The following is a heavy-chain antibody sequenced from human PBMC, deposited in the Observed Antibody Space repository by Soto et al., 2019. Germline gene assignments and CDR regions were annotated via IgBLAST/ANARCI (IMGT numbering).Heavy chain of an antibody. CDR1: GFTFRSYA. Sequence: EVQLLESGGGLVQPGGSLRLSCAAAGFTFRSYAMNWVRQAPGKGLEWVSRITGSGVTTYYANSVKGRFTISRDNSNNTLSLQMNSLRAEDTAVYYCAKDLLHTYSYDSSGFFDYRGQGTLVTVSS. CDR2: ITGSGVTT. V-gene: IGHV3-23*01. J-gene: IGHJ4*02. CDR3: AKDLLHTYSYDSSGFFDY. D-gene: IGHD3-22*01.